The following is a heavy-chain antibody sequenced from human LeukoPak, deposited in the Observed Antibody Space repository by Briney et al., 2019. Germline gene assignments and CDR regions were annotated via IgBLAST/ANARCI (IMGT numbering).Heavy chain of an antibody. Sequence: SETLSLTCAVYGGSFSGYYWSWIRQPPGKGLEWIGEINHSGSTNYNPSLKSRVTISVDTSKNQFSLKLSSVTAADTAVYYCARTQWLVKRFAFDIWGQGTMVTVSS. CDR3: ARTQWLVKRFAFDI. V-gene: IGHV4-34*01. J-gene: IGHJ3*02. CDR1: GGSFSGYY. D-gene: IGHD6-19*01. CDR2: INHSGST.